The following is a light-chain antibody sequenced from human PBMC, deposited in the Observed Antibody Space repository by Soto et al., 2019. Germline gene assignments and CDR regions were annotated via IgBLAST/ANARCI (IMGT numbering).Light chain of an antibody. Sequence: QSALTQPASVSGSPGQSITISCTGTSSDVGSYNLVSWYQQHPGKAPKLMIYEGSKRPSVVSNRFSGSKSGNTASLTISGLHAEDESDYYCCSYAGSSTVFGGGTKLTVL. J-gene: IGLJ2*01. CDR2: EGS. CDR3: CSYAGSSTV. V-gene: IGLV2-23*01. CDR1: SSDVGSYNL.